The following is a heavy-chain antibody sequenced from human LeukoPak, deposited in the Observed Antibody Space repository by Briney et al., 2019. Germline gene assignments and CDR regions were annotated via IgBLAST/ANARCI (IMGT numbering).Heavy chain of an antibody. CDR3: ARGRILLWFGEIFDY. Sequence: PGGSLRLSCAASGFTFSSYSMNWVRQAPGKGLEWVAVISYDGSNKYYADSVKGRFTISRDNSKNTLYLQMNSLRAEDTAVYFCARGRILLWFGEIFDYWGQGTLVTVSS. J-gene: IGHJ4*02. CDR1: GFTFSSYS. CDR2: ISYDGSNK. V-gene: IGHV3-30*03. D-gene: IGHD3-10*01.